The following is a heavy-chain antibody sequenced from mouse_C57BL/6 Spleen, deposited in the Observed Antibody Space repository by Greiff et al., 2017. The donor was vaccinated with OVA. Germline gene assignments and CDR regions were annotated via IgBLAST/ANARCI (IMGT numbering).Heavy chain of an antibody. D-gene: IGHD2-5*01. J-gene: IGHJ4*01. V-gene: IGHV5-17*01. Sequence: EVKLVESGGGLVKPGGSLKLSCAASGFTFSDYGMHWVRQAPEKGLEWVAYISSGSSTIYYADTVKGRFTISRDNAKNTLFLQMTSLRSEDTAMYYCAKGSNYNYAMDYWGKGTSVTVSS. CDR2: ISSGSSTI. CDR1: GFTFSDYG. CDR3: AKGSNYNYAMDY.